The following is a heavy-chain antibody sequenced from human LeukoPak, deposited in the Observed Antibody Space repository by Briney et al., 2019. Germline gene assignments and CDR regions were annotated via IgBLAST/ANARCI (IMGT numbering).Heavy chain of an antibody. CDR2: IYYSGST. CDR1: GGSISSHY. D-gene: IGHD3-22*01. V-gene: IGHV4-59*08. CDR3: ARHVHYYDSSGYYYNWFDP. J-gene: IGHJ5*02. Sequence: PSETLSLTCTVSGGSISSHYWSWIRQPPGKVLEWIGYIYYSGSTNYNPSLKSRVTISIDTSKNQFSLKLSSVTAADTAVYYCARHVHYYDSSGYYYNWFDPWGQGTLVTVSS.